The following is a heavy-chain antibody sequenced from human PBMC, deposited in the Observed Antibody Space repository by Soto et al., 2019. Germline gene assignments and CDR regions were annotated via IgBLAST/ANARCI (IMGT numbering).Heavy chain of an antibody. V-gene: IGHV1-69*04. D-gene: IGHD1-7*01. Sequence: GASVKVSCKASGGAFGKYVVNWVRQAPGQGLEWXGRXXPXXGXAXXXQXXXGRVTITADKSTSTSYMELSSLRSEDTAVYYCARDMTRTVVPYFDFWGQGTLVTVSS. CDR1: GGAFGKYV. CDR3: ARDMTRTVVPYFDF. J-gene: IGHJ4*02. CDR2: XXPXXGXA.